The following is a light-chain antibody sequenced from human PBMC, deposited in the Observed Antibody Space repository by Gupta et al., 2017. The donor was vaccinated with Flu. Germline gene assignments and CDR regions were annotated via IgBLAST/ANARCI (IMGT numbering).Light chain of an antibody. CDR3: QQHSTYPRT. J-gene: IGKJ3*01. CDR2: NAS. V-gene: IGKV1-8*01. Sequence: IRMTQSPSSFSASTGDRVTITCRASQGISNYLAWYQQKPGKAPKLLFYNASTLQSGVPSRFSGSGSGTEFTLTISCLQSEDFATYYCQQHSTYPRTFGPGTRVDIK. CDR1: QGISNY.